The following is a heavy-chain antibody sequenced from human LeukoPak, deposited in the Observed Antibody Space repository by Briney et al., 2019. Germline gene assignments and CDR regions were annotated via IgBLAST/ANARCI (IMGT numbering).Heavy chain of an antibody. Sequence: GGSLRLSCVVSGITVSNYGMNWVRQAPGKGLEWVSGIRESGGGTNYADSVKGRFTISRDNSMNTVYLQMNSLRAEDTAVYFCAKRGIVIRGFLVMGFHKEAYYLDNWGQGVLVTVSS. J-gene: IGHJ4*02. CDR2: IRESGGGT. V-gene: IGHV3-23*01. CDR3: AKRGIVIRGFLVMGFHKEAYYLDN. D-gene: IGHD3-10*01. CDR1: GITVSNYG.